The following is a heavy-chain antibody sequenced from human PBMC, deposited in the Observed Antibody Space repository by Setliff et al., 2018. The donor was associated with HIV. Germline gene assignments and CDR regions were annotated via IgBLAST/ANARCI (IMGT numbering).Heavy chain of an antibody. CDR2: VYRAGSP. V-gene: IGHV4-38-2*02. J-gene: IGHJ3*01. CDR1: GYSISRGSY. D-gene: IGHD2-15*01. CDR3: ARDPGYFSGHIFDL. Sequence: SETLSLTCDVSGYSISRGSYWGWIRQPPGKGLEWIGTVYRAGSPYYNPSLKSRVTISVDTSKNQFSLKLSSVTAADTALYYCARDPGYFSGHIFDLWGQGTMVTVSS.